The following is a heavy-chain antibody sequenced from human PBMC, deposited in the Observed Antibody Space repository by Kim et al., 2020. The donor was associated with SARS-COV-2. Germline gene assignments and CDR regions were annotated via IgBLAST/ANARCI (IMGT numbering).Heavy chain of an antibody. J-gene: IGHJ4*01. CDR1: GFTFDDYA. V-gene: IGHV3-9*01. D-gene: IGHD6-19*01. CDR2: ISWNSGSI. Sequence: GGSLRLSCAASGFTFDDYAMHWVRQAPGKGLEWVSGISWNSGSIGYADSVKGRFTISRDNAKNSLYLQINSLRAEDTALYYCAKGSLQWLVRWDFDYWG. CDR3: AKGSLQWLVRWDFDY.